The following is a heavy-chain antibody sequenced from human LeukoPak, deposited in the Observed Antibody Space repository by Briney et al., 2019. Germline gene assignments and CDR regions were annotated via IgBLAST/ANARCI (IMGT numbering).Heavy chain of an antibody. J-gene: IGHJ6*02. CDR3: ARRSGYYYGIDV. V-gene: IGHV4-59*08. D-gene: IGHD3-10*01. Sequence: PSETLSLTCSVSGDSIVSYYRTWIRQPPGKGPEWIGHIFYGGSTNYNPSLKSRVTISADTSKNQFSLKLSSVTAADTAVYYCARRSGYYYGIDVWGQGTTVTVSS. CDR1: GDSIVSYY. CDR2: IFYGGST.